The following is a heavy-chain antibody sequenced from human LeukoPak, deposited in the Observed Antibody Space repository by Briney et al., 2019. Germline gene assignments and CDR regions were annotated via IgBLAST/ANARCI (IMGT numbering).Heavy chain of an antibody. Sequence: GASVKVSCKASGYTFTAYYIHWVRQAPGQGLEWMGWINPHSGGTNYAQKFQGRVTMTRDTSISTAYMELSRLRSDDTAVYYCARDPGYYGSGSQGYFDYWGQGTLVTVSS. CDR2: INPHSGGT. D-gene: IGHD3-10*01. CDR1: GYTFTAYY. J-gene: IGHJ4*02. V-gene: IGHV1-2*02. CDR3: ARDPGYYGSGSQGYFDY.